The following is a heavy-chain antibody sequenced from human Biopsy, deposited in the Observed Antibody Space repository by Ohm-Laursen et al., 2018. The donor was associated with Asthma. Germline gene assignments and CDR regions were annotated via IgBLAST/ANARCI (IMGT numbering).Heavy chain of an antibody. CDR2: MSFDGRQT. Sequence: SLRLSCTASGFSFNSYGMHWVRQAPGKGLEWVAVMSFDGRQTYYADSVKGRFTITRDNSKNTLYLQMNSLRAEDTAVYYCAKERYYDFWSGYPIWGQGTMVTVSS. CDR1: GFSFNSYG. CDR3: AKERYYDFWSGYPI. D-gene: IGHD3-3*01. V-gene: IGHV3-30*18. J-gene: IGHJ3*02.